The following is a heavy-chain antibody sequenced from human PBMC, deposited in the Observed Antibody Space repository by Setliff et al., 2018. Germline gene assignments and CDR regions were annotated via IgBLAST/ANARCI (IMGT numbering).Heavy chain of an antibody. D-gene: IGHD3-22*01. V-gene: IGHV1-18*01. J-gene: IGHJ4*02. CDR2: ISASNGNT. Sequence: ASVKVSCKASGYTFTNYGISWARQAPGQGLEWMGWISASNGNTNSAQKLQGRVTMTIDTSTSTAYVEVRSLTSDDTAVYYCARVPQEALYYYDRGNHFDFWGQGTPVTVSS. CDR1: GYTFTNYG. CDR3: ARVPQEALYYYDRGNHFDF.